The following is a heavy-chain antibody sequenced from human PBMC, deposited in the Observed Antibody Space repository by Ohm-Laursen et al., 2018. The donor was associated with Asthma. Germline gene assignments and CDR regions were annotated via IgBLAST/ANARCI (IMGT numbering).Heavy chain of an antibody. J-gene: IGHJ1*01. CDR1: RYTFSRYS. CDR2: ISTASTFI. V-gene: IGHV3-21*01. D-gene: IGHD1-26*01. Sequence: SLRLSRTASRYTFSRYSIHWVRQFPGKGLEWVASISTASTFIYYADSVRGRFTTSRDNAKNSVYLQMNSLRAEDTALYYCARIGPEWELPGREYSLHHWGEGTLVTVSS. CDR3: ARIGPEWELPGREYSLHH.